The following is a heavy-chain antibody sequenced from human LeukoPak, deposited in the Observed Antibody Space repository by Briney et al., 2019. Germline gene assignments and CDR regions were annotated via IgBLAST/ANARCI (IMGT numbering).Heavy chain of an antibody. J-gene: IGHJ5*02. CDR1: GYTFTSYD. CDR2: MNPNSGNT. V-gene: IGHV1-8*01. Sequence: RASVKVSCKASGYTFTSYDINWVRQATGQGLEWMGWMNPNSGNTGYAQKFQGRVTMTRNTSISTAYMELSSLRSEDTAVYYCARGMRRSGPKQQNWFDPWGQGTLVTVSS. D-gene: IGHD2-15*01. CDR3: ARGMRRSGPKQQNWFDP.